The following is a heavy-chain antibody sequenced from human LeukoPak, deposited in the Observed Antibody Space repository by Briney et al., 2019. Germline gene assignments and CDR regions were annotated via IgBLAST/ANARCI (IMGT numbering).Heavy chain of an antibody. CDR1: GGSISSSVYH. Sequence: SETLSLTCTVSGGSISSSVYHWGWIRQPPGKGLEWIGSIYYSGSTQYKSSLKSRVTISVDTSKNQFSLKLTSVTAADTALYYCARVLRAAPNWFDPWGQGTLVTVSS. V-gene: IGHV4-39*07. CDR2: IYYSGST. J-gene: IGHJ5*02. CDR3: ARVLRAAPNWFDP. D-gene: IGHD6-13*01.